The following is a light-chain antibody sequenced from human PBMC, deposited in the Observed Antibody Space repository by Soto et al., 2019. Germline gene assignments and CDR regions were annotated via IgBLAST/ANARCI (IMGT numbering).Light chain of an antibody. CDR1: SSDVGFYNY. Sequence: QSVLTQPASVSGSPGQSIAISCTGSSSDVGFYNYVSWYQQHPGEVPKLIIFEVSNRPSGVSNRFSGSKSGNTASLTISGLQAEDEAAHYCSSYTTSSTRVFGTGTKLTVL. CDR2: EVS. J-gene: IGLJ1*01. CDR3: SSYTTSSTRV. V-gene: IGLV2-14*01.